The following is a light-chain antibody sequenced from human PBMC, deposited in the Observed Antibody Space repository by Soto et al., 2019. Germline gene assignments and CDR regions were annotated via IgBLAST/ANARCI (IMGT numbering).Light chain of an antibody. CDR2: DAS. Sequence: EIVLTQSPATLSLLPGERATLSCRASQSVGSSLAWYQHKAGQAPRLLLYDASNRATGIPARFSGSGSGTDFTLTISSLEPEDFAVYYCQQRSSWITFAQGTRLEI. CDR1: QSVGSS. J-gene: IGKJ5*01. V-gene: IGKV3-11*01. CDR3: QQRSSWIT.